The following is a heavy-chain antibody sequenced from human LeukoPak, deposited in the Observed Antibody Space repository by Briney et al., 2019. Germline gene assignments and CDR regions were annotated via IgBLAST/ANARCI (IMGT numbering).Heavy chain of an antibody. J-gene: IGHJ4*02. CDR2: IYTSGST. Sequence: SETLSLTCTVSGGSISSGSYYWSWIRQPAGRGLEWIGRIYTSGSTNYNPSLKSQVTISVDTSKNQFSLKLSSVTAADTAVYYCARGDFWSGSFDYWGQGTLVTVSS. V-gene: IGHV4-61*02. D-gene: IGHD3-3*01. CDR1: GGSISSGSYY. CDR3: ARGDFWSGSFDY.